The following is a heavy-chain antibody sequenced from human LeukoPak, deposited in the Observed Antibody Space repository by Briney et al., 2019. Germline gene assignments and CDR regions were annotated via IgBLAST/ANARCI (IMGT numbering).Heavy chain of an antibody. CDR3: ARRPRNRIVGAAYYMDV. CDR1: GGSISSSSYY. D-gene: IGHD1-26*01. Sequence: SETLSLTCTVSGGSISSSSYYWGWIRQPPGKGLEWIGEINHSGSTNYNPSLKSRVTISVDTSKNQFSLKLGSVTAADTAVYYCARRPRNRIVGAAYYMDVWGKGTTVTISS. CDR2: INHSGST. V-gene: IGHV4-39*07. J-gene: IGHJ6*03.